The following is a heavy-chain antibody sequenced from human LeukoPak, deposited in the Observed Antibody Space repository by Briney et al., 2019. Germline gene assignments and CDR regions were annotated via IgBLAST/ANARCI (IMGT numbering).Heavy chain of an antibody. V-gene: IGHV4-34*01. CDR3: ARACYDYGDYSRYFDY. J-gene: IGHJ4*02. CDR1: GGSFSGYY. Sequence: PSETLSLTCAVYGGSFSGYYWSWIRQPPGKGLEWIGEINHSGSTNYNPSLKSRVTISVDTSKNQFSLKLSSVTAADTAVYYCARACYDYGDYSRYFDYWGQGTLVTVSS. D-gene: IGHD4-17*01. CDR2: INHSGST.